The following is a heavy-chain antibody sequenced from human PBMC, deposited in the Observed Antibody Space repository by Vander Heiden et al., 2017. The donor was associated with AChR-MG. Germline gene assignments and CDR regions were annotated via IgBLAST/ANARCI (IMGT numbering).Heavy chain of an antibody. D-gene: IGHD2-15*01. CDR2: ISYDGSNK. Sequence: QVQLVESGGGVVQPGRSLRLSCAASGFTFSSYGMHWVRQAPGKGLEWVAVISYDGSNKYYADSVKGRFTISRDNSKNTLYLQMNSLRAEDTAVYYCAKDNRPVGNAFDIWGQGTMVTVSS. CDR1: GFTFSSYG. CDR3: AKDNRPVGNAFDI. V-gene: IGHV3-30*18. J-gene: IGHJ3*02.